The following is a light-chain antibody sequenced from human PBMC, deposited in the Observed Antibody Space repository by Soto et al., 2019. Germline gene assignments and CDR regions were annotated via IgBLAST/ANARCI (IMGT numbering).Light chain of an antibody. V-gene: IGLV1-44*01. CDR3: AAWDDSLNAWV. Sequence: QSILTQPPSASGTPGQRVIISCSGGSSNIGRNTVKWYRQLPGTAPKLLIGSSDQRPSGVPDRFSGSQSGTSASLAISGLQSDDEADYICAAWDDSLNAWVFGGGTKLTVL. CDR1: SSNIGRNT. J-gene: IGLJ3*02. CDR2: SSD.